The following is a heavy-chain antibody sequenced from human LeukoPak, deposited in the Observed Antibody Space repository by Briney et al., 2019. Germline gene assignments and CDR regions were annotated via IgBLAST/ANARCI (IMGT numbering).Heavy chain of an antibody. J-gene: IGHJ6*02. D-gene: IGHD3-3*01. Sequence: GASVKVSCKASGYTFTGYYMHWVRQAPGQGLEWMGRINPNSGGTNYAQKFRGRVTMTRDTSISTAYMELSRLRSDDTAVYYCARGPPSRIFGVNYYGMDVWGQGTTVTVSS. V-gene: IGHV1-2*06. CDR2: INPNSGGT. CDR3: ARGPPSRIFGVNYYGMDV. CDR1: GYTFTGYY.